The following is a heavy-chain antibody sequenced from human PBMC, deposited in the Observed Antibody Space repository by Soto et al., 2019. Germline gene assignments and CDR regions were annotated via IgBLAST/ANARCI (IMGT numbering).Heavy chain of an antibody. CDR1: GFIFSSYS. V-gene: IGHV3-30-3*01. CDR3: ASGRYCSSLSCYSYYHYSGMDV. Sequence: PGGSLRRSCAASGFIFSSYSMHWVRQAPGKGLEWVAVLSFDGNNKYYADSVKGRFTISRDNSKNTLYLEMNSLRGEDTAVYYCASGRYCSSLSCYSYYHYSGMDVWGQGTTVTVSS. D-gene: IGHD2-2*01. J-gene: IGHJ6*02. CDR2: LSFDGNNK.